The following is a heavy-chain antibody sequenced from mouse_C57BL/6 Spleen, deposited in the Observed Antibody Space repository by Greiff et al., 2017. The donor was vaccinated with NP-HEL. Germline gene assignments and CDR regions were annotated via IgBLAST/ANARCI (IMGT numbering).Heavy chain of an antibody. CDR2: IYPGSGNT. V-gene: IGHV1-66*01. CDR1: GYSFTSYY. J-gene: IGHJ2*01. Sequence: QVQLQQSGPELVKPGASVKISCKASGYSFTSYYIHWVKQRPGQGLEWIGWIYPGSGNTKYNEKFKGKATLTADTSSSTAYMQLSSLTSEYSAVYYCARSKGNYFDYWGQGTTLTVSS. CDR3: ARSKGNYFDY.